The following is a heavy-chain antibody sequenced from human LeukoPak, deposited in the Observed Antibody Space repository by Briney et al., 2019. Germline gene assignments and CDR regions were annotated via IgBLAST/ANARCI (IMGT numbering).Heavy chain of an antibody. D-gene: IGHD3-10*01. CDR1: GFIFGSYS. Sequence: GGSLRLSCTGSGFIFGSYSMNWVRHAPGKGLEWVSYIGHTGSVTDYADSVKGRFTVSRDNAKNSLYLQMNTLRAEDTAVYYCVRDGAVVTSGSYPWRYFQYWGLGTLVTVSS. V-gene: IGHV3-48*04. J-gene: IGHJ1*01. CDR3: VRDGAVVTSGSYPWRYFQY. CDR2: IGHTGSVT.